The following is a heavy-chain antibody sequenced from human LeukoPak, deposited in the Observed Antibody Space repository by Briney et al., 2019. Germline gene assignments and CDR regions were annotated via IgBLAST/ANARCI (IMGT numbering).Heavy chain of an antibody. CDR3: ARDSQGGSPPGDY. Sequence: KPSETLSLTCTVSGGSISSSSYYWGWIRQPPGKGLEWIGSIYHSGSTYYNPSLKSRVTISVDTSKNQFSLKLSSVTAADTAVYYCARDSQGGSPPGDYWGQGTLVTVSS. J-gene: IGHJ4*02. D-gene: IGHD1-26*01. CDR2: IYHSGST. CDR1: GGSISSSSYY. V-gene: IGHV4-39*07.